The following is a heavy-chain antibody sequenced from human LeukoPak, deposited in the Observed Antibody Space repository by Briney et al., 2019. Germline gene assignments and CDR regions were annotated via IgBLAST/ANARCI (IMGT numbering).Heavy chain of an antibody. CDR2: ISSSGGAT. J-gene: IGHJ6*02. CDR3: ARGNYYGMDV. CDR1: GFTFSSYA. Sequence: PGGSLRLSCAASGFTFSSYAMSWVRQAPGKGLEWVSAISSSGGATYYAASVKGRFTISRDMSKNTVFLQMNSLSVEDTAVYYCARGNYYGMDVWGQGTTVTVSS. V-gene: IGHV3-23*01.